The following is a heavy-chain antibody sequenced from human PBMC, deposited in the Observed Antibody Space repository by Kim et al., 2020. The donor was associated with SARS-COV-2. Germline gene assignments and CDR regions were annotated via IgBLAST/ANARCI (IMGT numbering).Heavy chain of an antibody. V-gene: IGHV1-46*01. J-gene: IGHJ1*01. CDR3: ATSLGATYYYGSGSSGGEYIQH. Sequence: ASVKVSCKASGYTFTSYYMHWVRQAPGQGLEWMGIINPSGGSTSYAQTFQGRVTMTRDTSTSTVYMELSSLRSEDTAVYYCATSLGATYYYGSGSSGGEYIQHWGQGTLVTVSS. CDR2: INPSGGST. CDR1: GYTFTSYY. D-gene: IGHD3-10*01.